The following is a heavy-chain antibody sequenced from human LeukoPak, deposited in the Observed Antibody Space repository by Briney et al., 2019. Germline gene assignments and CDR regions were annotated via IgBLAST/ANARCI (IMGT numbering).Heavy chain of an antibody. V-gene: IGHV1-2*02. CDR1: GYTFTGYY. CDR3: ARDRGDYYDSSGPFDY. J-gene: IGHJ4*02. D-gene: IGHD3-22*01. Sequence: ASVKVSCTASGYTFTGYYMHWVRQAPGQGLEWMGWINPNSGGTNYAQKFQGRVTMTRDTSISTAYMELSRLRSDDTAVYYCARDRGDYYDSSGPFDYWGQGTLVTVSS. CDR2: INPNSGGT.